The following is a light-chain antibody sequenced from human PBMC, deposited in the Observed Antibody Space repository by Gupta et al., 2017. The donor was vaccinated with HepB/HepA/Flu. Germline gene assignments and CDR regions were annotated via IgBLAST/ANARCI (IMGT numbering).Light chain of an antibody. V-gene: IGKV3-20*01. CDR2: AAS. CDR1: QTVSSTY. Sequence: IVLTQSPGTLSLSPGERATLSCRTSQTVSSTYLAWYQQKPGQAPRLLINAASNRATGIPDRCSGSGSGTDFTLTISRLEPEDFAVYYCHQYGSASWTFGQGTEVEIK. J-gene: IGKJ1*01. CDR3: HQYGSASWT.